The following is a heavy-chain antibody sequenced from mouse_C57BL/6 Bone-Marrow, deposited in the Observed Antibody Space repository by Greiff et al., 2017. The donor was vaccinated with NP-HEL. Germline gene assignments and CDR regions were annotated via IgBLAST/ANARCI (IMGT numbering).Heavy chain of an antibody. CDR2: LSYDGSN. CDR1: GYSFTSGYY. CDR3: ATTGQAHYYAMDY. J-gene: IGHJ4*01. Sequence: DVKLQESGPGLVKPSQSLSLTCSVTGYSFTSGYYWNWIRQFPGNQLEWMGYLSYDGSNNYNPSLKNRISLTRDTSKNQFFMQLNSVPTEDTATDYCATTGQAHYYAMDYWGQGTSVTVSS. D-gene: IGHD3-2*02. V-gene: IGHV3-6*01.